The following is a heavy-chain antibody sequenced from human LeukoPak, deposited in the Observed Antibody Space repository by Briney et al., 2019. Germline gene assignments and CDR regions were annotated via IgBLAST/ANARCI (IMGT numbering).Heavy chain of an antibody. J-gene: IGHJ3*02. CDR3: ARETPFTYYDFWSGYPHSGAFDI. CDR2: INSDGSST. D-gene: IGHD3-3*01. CDR1: GFTFSSYW. V-gene: IGHV3-74*01. Sequence: GGSLRLSCAASGFTFSSYWMHWVRQAPGKGLVWVSRINSDGSSTSYADSVKGRFTISRDNAKNTLYLQMNSLRAEDMAVYYCARETPFTYYDFWSGYPHSGAFDIWGQGTMVTVSS.